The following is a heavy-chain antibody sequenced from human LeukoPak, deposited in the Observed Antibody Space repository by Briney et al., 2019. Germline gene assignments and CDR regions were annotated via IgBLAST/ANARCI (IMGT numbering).Heavy chain of an antibody. CDR1: GGSISSYY. J-gene: IGHJ4*02. Sequence: PSETLSLTCTASGGSISSYYWSWIRQPPGEGLEWIGYIYYSGSTNYNPSLKSRVTISVDTSKNQFSLKLSSVTAADTAVYYCARSVQWLVVDYWGQGTLVTVSS. CDR2: IYYSGST. D-gene: IGHD6-19*01. V-gene: IGHV4-59*08. CDR3: ARSVQWLVVDY.